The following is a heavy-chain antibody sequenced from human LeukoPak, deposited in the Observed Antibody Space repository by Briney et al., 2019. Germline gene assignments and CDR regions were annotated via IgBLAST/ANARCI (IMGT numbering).Heavy chain of an antibody. CDR1: GFTFSNYA. J-gene: IGHJ4*02. V-gene: IGHV3-23*01. CDR3: ARVVGALDY. CDR2: ISANGGGA. D-gene: IGHD1-26*01. Sequence: GGSLRLSCAASGFTFSNYAMSWVRQAPGKGLEWVSAISANGGGAYYADSVKGRFTISRDNSKNTLYLQMNSLRAEDTAVYYCARVVGALDYWGQGTLVTVSS.